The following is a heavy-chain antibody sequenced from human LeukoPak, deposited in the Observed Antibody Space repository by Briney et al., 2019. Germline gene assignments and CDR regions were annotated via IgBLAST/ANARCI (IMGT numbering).Heavy chain of an antibody. D-gene: IGHD3/OR15-3a*01. V-gene: IGHV3-33*01. J-gene: IGHJ4*02. CDR3: TRDRTYYSDY. Sequence: GGSLRLSCAASGFTFSVCGMHWVRQAPGKGLEWVGVIWNDATTKYYADSVKGQFAIVRDNSKDTLYLQMNSLRAEDTAVYYCTRDRTYYSDYWGQGTLVSVSS. CDR1: GFTFSVCG. CDR2: IWNDATTK.